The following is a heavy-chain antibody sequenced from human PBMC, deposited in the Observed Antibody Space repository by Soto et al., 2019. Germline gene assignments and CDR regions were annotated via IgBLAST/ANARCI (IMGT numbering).Heavy chain of an antibody. CDR3: ARHYRRYFDFFDY. J-gene: IGHJ4*02. CDR1: GGSFSGYY. CDR2: INHSGST. V-gene: IGHV4-34*01. Sequence: SETLSLTCAVYGGSFSGYYWNWIRQPPGKGLEWIGEINHSGSTNYNPSLKSRVTISVDTSKNQFSLKLSSVTAADTAVYYCARHYRRYFDFFDYWGQGTLVTVSS. D-gene: IGHD3-9*01.